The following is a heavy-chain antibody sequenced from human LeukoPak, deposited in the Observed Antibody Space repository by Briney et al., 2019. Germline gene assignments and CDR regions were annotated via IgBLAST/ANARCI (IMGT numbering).Heavy chain of an antibody. CDR2: INSDSTNI. V-gene: IGHV3-21*01. CDR3: ARDQTIADITGTTIWAFDI. CDR1: GFTFDHYR. J-gene: IGHJ3*02. Sequence: GGSLRLSCVASGFTFDHYRMNWVRQAPGKGLERVSSINSDSTNIYYTDSVKGRYTVSRDNAKNSLYLQMNSLRAEDTAVYYCARDQTIADITGTTIWAFDIWGQGTMVTVSS. D-gene: IGHD1-7*01.